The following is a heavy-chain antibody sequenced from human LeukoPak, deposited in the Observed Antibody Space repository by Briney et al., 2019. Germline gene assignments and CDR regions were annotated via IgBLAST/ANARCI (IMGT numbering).Heavy chain of an antibody. CDR1: GYTFTSYD. CDR3: ARGIGYSKGRSYYYMDV. CDR2: MNPNSGNT. J-gene: IGHJ6*03. V-gene: IGHV1-8*03. D-gene: IGHD6-13*01. Sequence: ASVKVSCKASGYTFTSYDINWVRQATGQGLEWMGWMNPNSGNTGYAQKFQGRVTITRNTSISTAYMELSSLRSEDTAVYYCARGIGYSKGRSYYYMDVWGKGTTVTVSS.